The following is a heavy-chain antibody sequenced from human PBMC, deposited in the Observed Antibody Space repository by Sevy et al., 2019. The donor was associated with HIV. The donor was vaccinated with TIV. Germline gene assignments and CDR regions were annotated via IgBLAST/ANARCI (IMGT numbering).Heavy chain of an antibody. CDR1: GYTFTGYY. Sequence: ASVKVSCKASGYTFTGYYMYWVRQAPGQGLEWMGRINPNSGGTNYAQKFQDRVTMTRDTSISTAYMELSRLRSDDTAVYYCARGEIFGVVIHSYYYGMDVWGQGTTVTVSS. CDR2: INPNSGGT. CDR3: ARGEIFGVVIHSYYYGMDV. D-gene: IGHD3-3*01. V-gene: IGHV1-2*06. J-gene: IGHJ6*02.